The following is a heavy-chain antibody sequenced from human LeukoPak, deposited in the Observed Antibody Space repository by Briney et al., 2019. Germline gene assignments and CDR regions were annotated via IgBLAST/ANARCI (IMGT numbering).Heavy chain of an antibody. CDR3: TKAGVVGAKAGFDN. Sequence: GGSLRLSCAASGFTFSDYYMSWIRQAPGKGLEWVSYMSSSGRTTHYADSVKGRFTISRDNAKNSLDLQMNNLRDEDTAIYYCTKAGVVGAKAGFDNWGQGTLVTVSS. D-gene: IGHD1-26*01. J-gene: IGHJ4*02. V-gene: IGHV3-11*04. CDR1: GFTFSDYY. CDR2: MSSSGRTT.